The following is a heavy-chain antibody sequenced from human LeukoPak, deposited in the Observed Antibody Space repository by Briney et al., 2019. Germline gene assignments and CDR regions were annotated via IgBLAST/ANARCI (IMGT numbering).Heavy chain of an antibody. Sequence: ASVKVSCKASGYTFTSYDINWVRQAPGQGLEWVGWMTPESGNTGYAQKFQGRVSMTRDTSTGTAYMDLSSLRSEDTAVYFCARNSYGTGEFDYWGQGTLVTVSS. D-gene: IGHD7-27*01. J-gene: IGHJ4*02. V-gene: IGHV1-8*01. CDR2: MTPESGNT. CDR1: GYTFTSYD. CDR3: ARNSYGTGEFDY.